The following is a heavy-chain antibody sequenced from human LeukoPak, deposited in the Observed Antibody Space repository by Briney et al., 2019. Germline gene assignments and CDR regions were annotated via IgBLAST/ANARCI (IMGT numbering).Heavy chain of an antibody. J-gene: IGHJ4*02. CDR3: ARSPDGGTFDY. V-gene: IGHV1-2*02. CDR2: INPSSGGT. D-gene: IGHD3-16*01. Sequence: ASVKVSCKASGYTFTDYYIHWLRQAPGQGLEWMGWINPSSGGTTYAQKFQGRVAMTRDTSISTAYMDLNRLTSDDTAVYYCARSPDGGTFDYWGQGTLVTVSS. CDR1: GYTFTDYY.